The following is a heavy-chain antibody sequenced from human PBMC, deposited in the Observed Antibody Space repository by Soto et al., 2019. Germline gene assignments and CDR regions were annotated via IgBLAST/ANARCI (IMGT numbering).Heavy chain of an antibody. CDR3: AKDRQLRGMDV. V-gene: IGHV3-30*18. CDR1: GFTFSSYG. Sequence: QVQLVESGGGVVQPGRSLRLSRAASGFTFSSYGMHWVRQAPGKGLEWVAVISYDGSNKYYADSVKGRFTISRDNSKNTLYLQMNSLRAEDTAVYYCAKDRQLRGMDVWGQGTTVTVSS. D-gene: IGHD6-6*01. J-gene: IGHJ6*02. CDR2: ISYDGSNK.